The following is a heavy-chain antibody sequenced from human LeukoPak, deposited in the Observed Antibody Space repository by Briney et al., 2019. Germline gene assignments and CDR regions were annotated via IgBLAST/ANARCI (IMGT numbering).Heavy chain of an antibody. CDR1: GFTFSSYG. V-gene: IGHV3-33*06. J-gene: IGHJ4*02. D-gene: IGHD6-13*01. CDR3: AKAPKAAAGTYPFDY. Sequence: GGSLRLSCAASGFTFSSYGMHWVRQAPGKGLEWVAVIWYDGSNKYYADSVKGRFTISRDNSKNTLYLQMNSLRAEDTAVYYCAKAPKAAAGTYPFDYWGQGTLVTVSS. CDR2: IWYDGSNK.